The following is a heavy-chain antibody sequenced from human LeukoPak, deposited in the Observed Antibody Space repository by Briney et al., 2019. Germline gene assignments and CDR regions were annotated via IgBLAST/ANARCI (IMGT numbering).Heavy chain of an antibody. CDR3: ARHLSGYAWGSFDY. Sequence: SETLSLTCTVSGGSISSDYWSWIRQPAGKGLEWIGRIYSSGRTNYSPSLNSRLTMSVDTSKNQFSLKLSSVTAADTAVYFCARHLSGYAWGSFDYWGQGALVTVSS. J-gene: IGHJ4*02. CDR1: GGSISSDY. V-gene: IGHV4-4*07. CDR2: IYSSGRT. D-gene: IGHD5-12*01.